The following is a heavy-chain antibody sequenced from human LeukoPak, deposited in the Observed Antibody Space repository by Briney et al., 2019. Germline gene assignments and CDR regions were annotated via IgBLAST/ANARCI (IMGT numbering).Heavy chain of an antibody. CDR1: GDSISNSRHY. J-gene: IGHJ3*02. Sequence: SETLSLTCTVSGDSISNSRHYWSWIRQPAGKALEWIGRIYPSGNTNYNPSLRRRVTISLDRSKNQFSLNLKSVTAADTAVYYCARERSSYGAFEIWGQGTMVTVSS. CDR2: IYPSGNT. V-gene: IGHV4-61*02. D-gene: IGHD5-18*01. CDR3: ARERSSYGAFEI.